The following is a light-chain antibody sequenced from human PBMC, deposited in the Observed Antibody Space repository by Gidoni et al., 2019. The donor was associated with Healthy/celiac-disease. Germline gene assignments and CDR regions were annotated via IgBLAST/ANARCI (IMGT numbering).Light chain of an antibody. V-gene: IGKV1-6*01. J-gene: IGKJ1*01. CDR1: QGIRND. CDR2: AAS. CDR3: IQDYKYPWA. Sequence: AIQMTQSPPSLSASVGDRVTITCRASQGIRNDLGWYQQKPGKAPKLLIYAASSLQSGVPSRFSGSGSGTDFTLNISRLQPEDFATYYCIQDYKYPWAFGQGTKVEIK.